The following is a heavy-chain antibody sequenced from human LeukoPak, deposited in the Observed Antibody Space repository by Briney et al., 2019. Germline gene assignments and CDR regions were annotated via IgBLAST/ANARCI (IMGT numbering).Heavy chain of an antibody. D-gene: IGHD4-17*01. CDR1: GGSISSYY. V-gene: IGHV4-59*01. CDR3: ARVATVTTRAPYNWFDP. J-gene: IGHJ5*02. CDR2: IYYSGST. Sequence: SETLSLTCTVSGGSISSYYWSWIRQPPGKGLEWIGYIYYSGSTNYNPSLKSRVTISVDTSKNQFSLKLSSVTTADTAVYYCARVATVTTRAPYNWFDPWGQGTLVTVSS.